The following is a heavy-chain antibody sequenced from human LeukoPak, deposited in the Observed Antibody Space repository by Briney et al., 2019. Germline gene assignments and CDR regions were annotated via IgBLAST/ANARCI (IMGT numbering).Heavy chain of an antibody. Sequence: GGSLRLSCAASGFTFSTYWMTWVRQAPGKGLEWVAFIRYDGSNKYYADSVKGRFTISRDNSKNTLYLQMNSLRAEDTAVYYCAVTYRTPYYFDYWGQGTLVTVSS. V-gene: IGHV3-30*02. D-gene: IGHD1-14*01. CDR2: IRYDGSNK. J-gene: IGHJ4*02. CDR1: GFTFSTYW. CDR3: AVTYRTPYYFDY.